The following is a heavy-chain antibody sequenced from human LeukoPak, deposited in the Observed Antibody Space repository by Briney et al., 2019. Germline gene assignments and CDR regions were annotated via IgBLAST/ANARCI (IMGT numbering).Heavy chain of an antibody. CDR2: ISYDGGNK. CDR1: GFTFSRYV. CDR3: AKAHYASRGGNVYYFDY. V-gene: IGHV3-30-3*01. Sequence: PGRSLRLSCAASGFTFSRYVMHWVRQAPGKGLEWVAAISYDGGNKYYADSAKGLFTISRDNSKNTLYLQMNSLRADDAAVYYCAKAHYASRGGNVYYFDYWGQGTLVTVSS. J-gene: IGHJ4*02. D-gene: IGHD4-23*01.